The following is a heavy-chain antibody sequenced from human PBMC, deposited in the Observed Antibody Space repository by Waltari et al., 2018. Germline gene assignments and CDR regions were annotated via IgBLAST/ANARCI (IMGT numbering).Heavy chain of an antibody. CDR1: GYSISSGDY. CDR3: ARGLLRAVAGYFDY. J-gene: IGHJ4*02. Sequence: QVQLQESGPGLVKPSETLSLTCAVSGYSISSGDYWGWIRQPPGKGLEWIGTIYHSGSTYYNPSLKSRVTISVDTSKNHFSLKLSSVTAADTAVYYCARGLLRAVAGYFDYWGQGTLVTVSS. CDR2: IYHSGST. V-gene: IGHV4-38-2*01. D-gene: IGHD6-19*01.